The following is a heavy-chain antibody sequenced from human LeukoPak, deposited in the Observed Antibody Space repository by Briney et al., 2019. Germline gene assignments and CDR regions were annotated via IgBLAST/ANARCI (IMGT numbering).Heavy chain of an antibody. Sequence: PSETLSLTCTVSGGSISSYYWSWIRQPPGKGLEWIGYIYYSGSTNYNPSLKSRVTISVDTSKNQFSLKLSSVTAADTAVYYCAGLFRFRGGYYKADDAFDIWGQGTMVTVSS. V-gene: IGHV4-59*08. CDR1: GGSISSYY. CDR3: AGLFRFRGGYYKADDAFDI. CDR2: IYYSGST. D-gene: IGHD3-3*01. J-gene: IGHJ3*02.